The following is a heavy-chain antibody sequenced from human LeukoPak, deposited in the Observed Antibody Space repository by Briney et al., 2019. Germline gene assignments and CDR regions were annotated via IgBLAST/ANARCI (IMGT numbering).Heavy chain of an antibody. Sequence: ASVTVSCKASGYTFTGYYIHWVRQAPGQGLEWMGWINPYSGDTNYAQKFQGRVTMTRDTSISTAYMELSRLRSDDTAMYYCARDKLGLGELSLYDQWGQGTLVTVFS. CDR1: GYTFTGYY. CDR2: INPYSGDT. D-gene: IGHD3-16*02. V-gene: IGHV1-2*02. CDR3: ARDKLGLGELSLYDQ. J-gene: IGHJ5*02.